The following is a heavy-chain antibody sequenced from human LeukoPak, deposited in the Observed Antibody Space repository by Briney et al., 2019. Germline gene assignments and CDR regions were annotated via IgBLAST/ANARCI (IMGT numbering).Heavy chain of an antibody. CDR3: AKEREKRMVRGVIGY. J-gene: IGHJ4*02. V-gene: IGHV3-23*01. CDR1: GFTFSSYA. D-gene: IGHD3-10*01. CDR2: ISGSGGST. Sequence: GGSLRLPCAASGFTFSSYAMSWVRQAPGKGLEWVSAISGSGGSTYYADSVKGRFTISRDNSKNTLYLQMNSLRAEDTAVYYCAKEREKRMVRGVIGYWGQGTLVTVSS.